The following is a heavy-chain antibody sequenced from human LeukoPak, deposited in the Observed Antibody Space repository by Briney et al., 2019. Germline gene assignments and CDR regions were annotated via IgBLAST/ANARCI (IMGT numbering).Heavy chain of an antibody. D-gene: IGHD2-15*01. Sequence: GGSLRLSCAASGFTFSSYAMHWVRQAPGKGLEWVAVISDDGNNEKYAGSVKGRFSVSRDNSRNTLYLQMNSLRAEDTAVYYCAKGCAGGGSCYILDYWGKGTLVTVST. CDR3: AKGCAGGGSCYILDY. CDR1: GFTFSSYA. V-gene: IGHV3-30*04. J-gene: IGHJ4*02. CDR2: ISDDGNNE.